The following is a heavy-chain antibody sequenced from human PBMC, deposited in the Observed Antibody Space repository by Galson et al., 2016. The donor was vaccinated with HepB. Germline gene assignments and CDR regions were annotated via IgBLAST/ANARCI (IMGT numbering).Heavy chain of an antibody. CDR2: IKQDGSEK. CDR1: RFTFINSW. J-gene: IGHJ1*01. CDR3: ARYGDEAGWNFHQ. D-gene: IGHD6-19*01. Sequence: SLRLSCAASRFTFINSWMSWVRQAPGKGLEWVANIKQDGSEKYYVDSVKGRFTISRDNVENSLSLQMNSLRAEDTAVYYCARYGDEAGWNFHQWGQGTLVTVSS. V-gene: IGHV3-7*03.